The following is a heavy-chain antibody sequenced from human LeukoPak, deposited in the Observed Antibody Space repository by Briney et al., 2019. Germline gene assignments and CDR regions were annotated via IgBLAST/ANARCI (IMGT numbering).Heavy chain of an antibody. J-gene: IGHJ6*04. Sequence: ASVKVSCKASGYTFTSYGISWVRQAPGQGLEWMGWISTYNGNTDYAQKLQGRVTMTTDTSTSTAYMELRSLRSDDTAVHYCARRNVVSFYYGMDVWGKGTTVAVSS. CDR1: GYTFTSYG. CDR3: ARRNVVSFYYGMDV. CDR2: ISTYNGNT. D-gene: IGHD2/OR15-2a*01. V-gene: IGHV1-18*04.